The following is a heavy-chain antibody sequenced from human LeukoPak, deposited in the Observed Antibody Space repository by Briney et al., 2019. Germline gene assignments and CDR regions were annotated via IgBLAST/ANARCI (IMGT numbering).Heavy chain of an antibody. CDR3: VRGLMRQYRGDWYMHRFDY. V-gene: IGHV1-69*04. Sequence: SVKVSCKASGGTFSSYAISWVRQAPGQGLEWMGRIIPILGIANYAQKSQGRVTITADKSTSTAYMELSSLRSEDTAVYYCVRGLMRQYRGDWYMHRFDYWGQGTPVTVSP. CDR1: GGTFSSYA. J-gene: IGHJ4*02. D-gene: IGHD3-9*01. CDR2: IIPILGIA.